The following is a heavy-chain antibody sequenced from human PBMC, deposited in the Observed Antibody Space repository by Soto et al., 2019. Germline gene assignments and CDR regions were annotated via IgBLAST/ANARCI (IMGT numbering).Heavy chain of an antibody. CDR2: ISAYNGNT. CDR3: ARTSIATSYYYYYGMDV. D-gene: IGHD6-6*01. CDR1: GSTFTSYG. V-gene: IGHV1-18*01. Sequence: ASVKVSCKASGSTFTSYGISWVRQAPGQGLEWMGWISAYNGNTNYAQKLQGWVTMTRDTSISTAYMELSRLRSDDTAVYYCARTSIATSYYYYYGMDVWGQGTTVTVSS. J-gene: IGHJ6*02.